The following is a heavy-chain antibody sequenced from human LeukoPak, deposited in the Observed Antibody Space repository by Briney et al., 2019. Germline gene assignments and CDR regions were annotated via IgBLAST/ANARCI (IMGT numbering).Heavy chain of an antibody. V-gene: IGHV1-2*02. Sequence: GASVKVSRKASGYTFTGYYMHWVRQAPGQGLEWMGWINPNSGGTNYAQKFQGRVTMTRDTSISTAYMELSRLRSDDTAVYYCARDPGGFGGEYYFDYWGQRTLVTVSS. J-gene: IGHJ4*02. CDR2: INPNSGGT. D-gene: IGHD3-10*01. CDR1: GYTFTGYY. CDR3: ARDPGGFGGEYYFDY.